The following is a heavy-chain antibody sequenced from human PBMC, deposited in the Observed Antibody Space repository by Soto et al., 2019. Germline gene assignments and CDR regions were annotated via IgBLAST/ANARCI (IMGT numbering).Heavy chain of an antibody. Sequence: EVHLVESGGGLVKPGGSLRLSCAASGFTFRSFTMNWVRQAPGKGLEWVSTISSNSAYIYYTDALRGRFTISRDNAKNSLHLQLYSLRAEDTAVYYSTRDASRDSSARGWFDPWGPGTLVTVSS. D-gene: IGHD6-13*01. CDR2: ISSNSAYI. V-gene: IGHV3-21*01. CDR3: TRDASRDSSARGWFDP. CDR1: GFTFRSFT. J-gene: IGHJ5*02.